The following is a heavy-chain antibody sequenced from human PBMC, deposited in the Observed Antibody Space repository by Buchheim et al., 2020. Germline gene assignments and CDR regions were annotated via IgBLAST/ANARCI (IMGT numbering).Heavy chain of an antibody. J-gene: IGHJ6*02. CDR3: ARGGFGSSGWRYYYYYYGMDV. D-gene: IGHD6-19*01. Sequence: QVQLVQSGAEVKKPGASVKVSCKASGYTFTSYDINWVRQATGQGLEWMGWMNPNSGNTGYAQKFQGRVTLTRNPSISPAYMELSSLRSEDTAVYYCARGGFGSSGWRYYYYYYGMDVWGQGTT. CDR1: GYTFTSYD. CDR2: MNPNSGNT. V-gene: IGHV1-8*01.